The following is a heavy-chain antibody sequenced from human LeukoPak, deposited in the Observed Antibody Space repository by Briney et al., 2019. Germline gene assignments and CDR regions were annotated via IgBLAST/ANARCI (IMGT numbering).Heavy chain of an antibody. D-gene: IGHD3-22*01. CDR1: GFTFSSYA. Sequence: PGASLRLSCAASGFTFSSYAMSWVRQAPGKGLEWVSATSGSGGSTYYADSVKGRFTISRDNSKNTLYLQMNSLRAEDTAVYYCAKDLARITMIVVVIRRDYYYYGMDVWGQGTTVTVSS. CDR2: TSGSGGST. V-gene: IGHV3-23*01. CDR3: AKDLARITMIVVVIRRDYYYYGMDV. J-gene: IGHJ6*02.